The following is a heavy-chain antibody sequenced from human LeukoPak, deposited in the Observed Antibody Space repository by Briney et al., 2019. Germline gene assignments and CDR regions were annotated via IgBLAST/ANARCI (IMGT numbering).Heavy chain of an antibody. CDR2: ISAYSGNT. D-gene: IGHD2-2*01. J-gene: IGHJ5*02. Sequence: ASVKVSCKASGYTFTSYGISWVRQAPGLGLEWMGWISAYSGNTNYAQNLQGRVTMTTDTSTSTAYMELRSLRSDDTAVYYCARDVWPYCGRPNCYLVSDPWGQGTLVTVSS. CDR3: ARDVWPYCGRPNCYLVSDP. V-gene: IGHV1-18*01. CDR1: GYTFTSYG.